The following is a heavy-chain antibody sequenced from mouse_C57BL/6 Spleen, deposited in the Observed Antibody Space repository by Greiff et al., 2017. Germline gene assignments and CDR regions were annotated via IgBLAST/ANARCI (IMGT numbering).Heavy chain of an antibody. D-gene: IGHD1-1*01. V-gene: IGHV2-9-1*01. Sequence: VKVVESGPGLVAPSQSLSITCTVSGFSLTSYAISWVRQPPGKGLEWLGVIWTGGGTNYNSTIKDRLTISKDNSMSKFFLTMNSLPTDDTARYYGARHYYSSSSLYCYFDVWGTGTTVTVSS. J-gene: IGHJ1*03. CDR3: ARHYYSSSSLYCYFDV. CDR1: GFSLTSYA. CDR2: IWTGGGT.